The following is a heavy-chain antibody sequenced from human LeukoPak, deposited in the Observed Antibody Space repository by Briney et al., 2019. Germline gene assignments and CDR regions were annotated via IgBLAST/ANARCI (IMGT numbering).Heavy chain of an antibody. D-gene: IGHD1-26*01. CDR3: AKGRGWEASYYYYYMDV. J-gene: IGHJ6*03. V-gene: IGHV3-23*01. CDR1: GFTFSSCA. CDR2: ISASGGTT. Sequence: QSGGSLRLSCAASGFTFSSCAMSWVRQAPGKGLEWVSGISASGGTTYYADSVKGRFTISRDNSKNTLYLQMNSLRAEDTAVYYCAKGRGWEASYYYYYMDVWGKGTTVTISS.